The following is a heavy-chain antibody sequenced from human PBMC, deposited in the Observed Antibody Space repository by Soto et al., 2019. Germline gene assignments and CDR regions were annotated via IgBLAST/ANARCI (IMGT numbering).Heavy chain of an antibody. J-gene: IGHJ6*02. V-gene: IGHV1-46*01. Sequence: VASVKVSCKASGYTFTSYYMHWVRQAPGQGLEWMGIINPSGGSTSYAQKFQGRVTMTRDTSTSTVYMELSSLRSEDTAVYYCARDTGGAMVTSSYYYGMAAWGQGTTVTVSS. CDR3: ARDTGGAMVTSSYYYGMAA. D-gene: IGHD5-18*01. CDR1: GYTFTSYY. CDR2: INPSGGST.